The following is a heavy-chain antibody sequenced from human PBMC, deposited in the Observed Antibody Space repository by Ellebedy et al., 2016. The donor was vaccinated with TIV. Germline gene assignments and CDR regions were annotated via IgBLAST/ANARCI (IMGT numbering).Heavy chain of an antibody. CDR2: IIPIFGTA. Sequence: AASVKVSCKASGGTFSSYAISWVRQAPGQGLEWMGGIIPIFGTANYAQKFQGRVTITADESTSTAYMELSSLRSEDTAVYYCAREGQGIAAAGTGWFDPWGQGTLVTVSS. D-gene: IGHD6-13*01. CDR1: GGTFSSYA. J-gene: IGHJ5*02. V-gene: IGHV1-69*13. CDR3: AREGQGIAAAGTGWFDP.